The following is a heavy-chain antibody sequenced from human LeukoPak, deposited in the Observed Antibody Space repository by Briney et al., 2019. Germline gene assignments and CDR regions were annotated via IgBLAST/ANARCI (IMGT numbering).Heavy chain of an antibody. D-gene: IGHD3-10*01. Sequence: SQTLSLTCTVSGNSISSGDNYWSWIRQPAGKGLEWIGRIYTSGSTNYNPSLKSRVTISGDTSKNQFSLRLSSVTAADTAVYYCARLRYYGSGSYPMTGNWFDPWGQGTLVTVSS. CDR1: GNSISSGDNY. CDR2: IYTSGST. J-gene: IGHJ5*02. CDR3: ARLRYYGSGSYPMTGNWFDP. V-gene: IGHV4-61*02.